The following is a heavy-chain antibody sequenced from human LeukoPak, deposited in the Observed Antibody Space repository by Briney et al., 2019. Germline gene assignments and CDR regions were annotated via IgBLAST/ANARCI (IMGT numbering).Heavy chain of an antibody. D-gene: IGHD3-3*01. CDR1: GFTFSSYA. J-gene: IGHJ6*03. Sequence: GGSLRLSCAASGFTFSSYAMSWVRQAPGKGLEWVSAISGSGGSTYYADSVKGRFTISRDNSKNTLYLQMNSLRAEDTAVYYCAKGVRFADYYYMDAWGKGTTVTVSS. V-gene: IGHV3-23*01. CDR3: AKGVRFADYYYMDA. CDR2: ISGSGGST.